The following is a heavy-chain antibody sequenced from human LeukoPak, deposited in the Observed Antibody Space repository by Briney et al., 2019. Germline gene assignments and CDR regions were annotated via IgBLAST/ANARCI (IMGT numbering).Heavy chain of an antibody. Sequence: GGSLRLSCAASGFTFSSYAMHWVRQAPGKGLEWVTIISYDGTNKYYADSVKGRFTISRDNSKNTLYLQMNSLRAEDTAVYYCAKVGALWFGESRLYYYYYMDVWGKGTTVTISS. D-gene: IGHD3-10*01. CDR2: ISYDGTNK. CDR3: AKVGALWFGESRLYYYYYMDV. CDR1: GFTFSSYA. V-gene: IGHV3-30*04. J-gene: IGHJ6*03.